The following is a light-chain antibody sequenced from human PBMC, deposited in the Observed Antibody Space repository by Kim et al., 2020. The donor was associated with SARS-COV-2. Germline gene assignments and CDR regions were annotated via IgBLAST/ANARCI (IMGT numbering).Light chain of an antibody. Sequence: GQSITISCTGTTTDVGNYNFVSWYQHHPGEAPKVLIYDVTKRPSGVSNRFFGSKSGNTASLTISGLQTEDEADYYCCSYASSSTLIFGGGTQLTVL. CDR1: TTDVGNYNF. J-gene: IGLJ2*01. CDR3: CSYASSSTLI. V-gene: IGLV2-14*03. CDR2: DVT.